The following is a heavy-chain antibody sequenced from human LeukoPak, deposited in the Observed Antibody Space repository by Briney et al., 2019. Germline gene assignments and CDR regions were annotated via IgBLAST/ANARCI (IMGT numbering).Heavy chain of an antibody. Sequence: SGGSLRLSCAASGFIFSDYYMTWIRQAPGKGLEWVSAISGSGGSTYYADSVMGRFTISRDNSKNTLYLQMNSLRAEDTAVYYCAKPGDYGPNPLYYYYYGMDVWGQGTTVTVSS. V-gene: IGHV3-23*01. CDR2: ISGSGGST. D-gene: IGHD4/OR15-4a*01. CDR1: GFIFSDYY. J-gene: IGHJ6*02. CDR3: AKPGDYGPNPLYYYYYGMDV.